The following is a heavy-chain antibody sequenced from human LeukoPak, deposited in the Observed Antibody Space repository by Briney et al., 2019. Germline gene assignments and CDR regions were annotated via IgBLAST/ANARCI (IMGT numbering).Heavy chain of an antibody. V-gene: IGHV1-2*02. J-gene: IGHJ4*02. CDR1: GYTFTSYG. Sequence: ASVKVSCKASGYTFTSYGISWVRQAPGQGLEWMGWINPNSGGTNYAQKFQGRVTMTRDTSISTAYMELSRLRSDDTAVYYCARDLWGQGRLDYWGQGTLVTVSS. D-gene: IGHD7-27*01. CDR3: ARDLWGQGRLDY. CDR2: INPNSGGT.